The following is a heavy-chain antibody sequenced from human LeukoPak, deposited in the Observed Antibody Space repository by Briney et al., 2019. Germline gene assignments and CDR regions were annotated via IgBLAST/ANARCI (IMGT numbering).Heavy chain of an antibody. D-gene: IGHD2-15*01. V-gene: IGHV3-74*01. CDR1: GFTFSSYW. CDR3: ARDLGSGGSCYRN. Sequence: GGSLRLSCAASGFTFSSYWMHGVRQAPGKGLVGVARINDDETVTNYAGCVKGRITISRDNAKNPLYLQITSLRAEDNAVYFCARDLGSGGSCYRNWGQGTLVTVSS. CDR2: INDDETVT. J-gene: IGHJ4*02.